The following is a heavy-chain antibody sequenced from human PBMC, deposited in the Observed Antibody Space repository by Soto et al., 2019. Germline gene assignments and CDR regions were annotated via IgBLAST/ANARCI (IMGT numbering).Heavy chain of an antibody. D-gene: IGHD4-17*01. CDR2: ISYDGSNK. J-gene: IGHJ4*02. Sequence: PGGSLRLSCAASGFTFSSYGMHWVRQAPGKGLEWVAVISYDGSNKYYADSVKGRFTISRDNSKNTLYLQMNSLRAEDTAVYYCAKPYGDYDDYYFDYWGQGTLVTVSS. V-gene: IGHV3-30*18. CDR1: GFTFSSYG. CDR3: AKPYGDYDDYYFDY.